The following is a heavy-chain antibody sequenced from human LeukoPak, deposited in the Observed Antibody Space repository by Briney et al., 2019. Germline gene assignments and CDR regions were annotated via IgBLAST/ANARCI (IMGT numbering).Heavy chain of an antibody. CDR1: GFTFSSYG. Sequence: GGSLRLSCAASGFTFSSYGMHWVRQAPGKGLEWVAFIRYDGSNKYYADSVKGRFTISRDNSKNTLYLQMNSLKPEDTAVYYCASSNEFYYDTSTYVDYWGQGTLVTVSS. D-gene: IGHD3-22*01. CDR2: IRYDGSNK. J-gene: IGHJ4*02. V-gene: IGHV3-30*02. CDR3: ASSNEFYYDTSTYVDY.